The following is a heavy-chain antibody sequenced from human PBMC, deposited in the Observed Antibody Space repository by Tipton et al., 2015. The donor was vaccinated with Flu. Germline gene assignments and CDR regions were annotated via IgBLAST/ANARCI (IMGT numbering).Heavy chain of an antibody. D-gene: IGHD6-13*01. CDR3: AGGPPAAGDPYYMDL. CDR2: IFDDGTT. V-gene: IGHV4-38-2*01. J-gene: IGHJ6*03. CDR1: GHLINTGYY. Sequence: TLSLTCAVSGHLINTGYYWTWIRQPPGKGLEWIGSIFDDGTTQYNPSLRGSRVTISLDTSTKQFSLSLTSVTATDTAVYFCAGGPPAAGDPYYMDLWGKGTTVTVSS.